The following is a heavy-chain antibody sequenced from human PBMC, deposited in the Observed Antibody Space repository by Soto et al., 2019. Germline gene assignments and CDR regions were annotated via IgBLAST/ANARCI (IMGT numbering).Heavy chain of an antibody. CDR2: IYHSGST. Sequence: PSETLSLTCAVSGGSISSGGYSWSWIRQPPGKGLEWIGYIYHSGSTYYNPSLKSRVTISVDTSKNQFSLKLSSVTAADTAVYYCARQRITMVRGVIMEYYFDYWGQGTLVTVSS. CDR3: ARQRITMVRGVIMEYYFDY. J-gene: IGHJ4*02. V-gene: IGHV4-30-2*01. D-gene: IGHD3-10*01. CDR1: GGSISSGGYS.